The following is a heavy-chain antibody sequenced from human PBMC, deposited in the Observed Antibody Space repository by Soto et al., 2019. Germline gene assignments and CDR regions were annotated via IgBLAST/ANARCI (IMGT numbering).Heavy chain of an antibody. CDR3: ARGSMIFGVVALSNWFDP. Sequence: SETLSLTCGVNGGSFSGFSWIWIRQPPGKGLEWIGEINHSGETKYNPSLKSRVSISVDSSKNQFSLKLTSVTSADTAVYYCARGSMIFGVVALSNWFDPWGQGSLVTVSS. J-gene: IGHJ5*02. D-gene: IGHD3-3*01. V-gene: IGHV4-34*01. CDR2: INHSGET. CDR1: GGSFSGFS.